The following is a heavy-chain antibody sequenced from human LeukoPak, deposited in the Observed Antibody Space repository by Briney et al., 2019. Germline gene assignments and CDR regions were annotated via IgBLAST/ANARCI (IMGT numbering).Heavy chain of an antibody. J-gene: IGHJ4*02. CDR1: GFAFNDFT. CDR3: AKEHISGWPNFDS. V-gene: IGHV3-43*01. Sequence: PGGSLRLSCAAPGFAFNDFTMHWVRQPPGKGLEWISLISGDGGSIYYADSVKGRFTISRDKSRDSLSLYLQMNSLRADDSALYYCAKEHISGWPNFDSWGQGTLVTVSS. D-gene: IGHD6-19*01. CDR2: ISGDGGSI.